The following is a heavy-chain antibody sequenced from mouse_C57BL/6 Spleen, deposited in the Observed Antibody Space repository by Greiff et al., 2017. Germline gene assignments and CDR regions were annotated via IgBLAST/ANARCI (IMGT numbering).Heavy chain of an antibody. CDR2: IDPETGGT. D-gene: IGHD1-1*01. V-gene: IGHV1-15*01. Sequence: QVHVKQSGAELVRPGASVTLSCKASGYTFTDYEMHWVKQTPVHGLEWIGAIDPETGGTAYNQKFKGKAILTADKSSSTAYMELRSLTSEDSAVYYCTTYYGSSYEYFDYWGQGTTLTVSS. CDR1: GYTFTDYE. J-gene: IGHJ2*01. CDR3: TTYYGSSYEYFDY.